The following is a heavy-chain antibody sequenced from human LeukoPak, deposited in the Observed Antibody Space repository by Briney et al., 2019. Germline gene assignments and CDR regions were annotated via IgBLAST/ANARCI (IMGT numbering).Heavy chain of an antibody. J-gene: IGHJ4*02. V-gene: IGHV1-46*01. CDR1: GYTFTSYY. CDR3: ARSTMRGYYFDY. Sequence: ASVKVSCKESGYTFTSYYMHWVRQAPGQGLEWMGIINPSGGSTSYAQKFQGRVTMTRDTSTSTVYMELSSLRSEDTAVYYCARSTMRGYYFDYWGQGTLVTVSS. D-gene: IGHD3-22*01. CDR2: INPSGGST.